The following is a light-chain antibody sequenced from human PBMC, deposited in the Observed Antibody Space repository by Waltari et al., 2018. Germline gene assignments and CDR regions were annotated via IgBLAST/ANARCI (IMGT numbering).Light chain of an antibody. CDR2: KAS. CDR1: ENVKNY. J-gene: IGKJ2*03. V-gene: IGKV1-39*01. Sequence: DIQMTQSPSSLSASVGDRVNITCRASENVKNYLNWYQQKPGKAPKLLIYKASTLQSGVPSRFSGSGSGTDYTFTISSLQSEDVATYYCQHGYGTPYSFGQGTKVEI. CDR3: QHGYGTPYS.